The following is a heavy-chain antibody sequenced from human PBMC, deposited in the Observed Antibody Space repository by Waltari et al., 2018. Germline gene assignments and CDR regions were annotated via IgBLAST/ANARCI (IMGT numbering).Heavy chain of an antibody. CDR2: FYHYGRT. CDR1: NFSISSGFY. V-gene: IGHV4-38-2*01. Sequence: QVQLQESGPRLVKSSETLTLTCVVSNFSISSGFYWGWIRQPPGQGLEWVGSFYHYGRTLLTPSLRGRATISVDTAKNQCSLHLKSVTAADTAVYFCARGGGLVGPSDYWGQGAQVTV. CDR3: ARGGGLVGPSDY. D-gene: IGHD1-26*01. J-gene: IGHJ4*02.